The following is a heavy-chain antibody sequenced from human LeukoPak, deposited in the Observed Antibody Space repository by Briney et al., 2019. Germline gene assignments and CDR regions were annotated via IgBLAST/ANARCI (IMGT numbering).Heavy chain of an antibody. V-gene: IGHV4-34*01. J-gene: IGHJ4*02. D-gene: IGHD4-17*01. CDR2: INHSGST. Sequence: SETLSLTCAVYGGSFSGYYWSWIRQPPGKGLEWIGEINHSGSTNYNPSLKSRATISLDTSKNQFSLNLNSVTAADTAVYYCARMGNPATVTTDYWGQGTLVTVSS. CDR3: ARMGNPATVTTDY. CDR1: GGSFSGYY.